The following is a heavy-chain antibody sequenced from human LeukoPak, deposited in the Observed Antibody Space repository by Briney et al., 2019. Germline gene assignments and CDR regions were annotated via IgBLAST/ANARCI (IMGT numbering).Heavy chain of an antibody. CDR2: INHSGSI. CDR1: GGSFSGYY. J-gene: IGHJ4*02. D-gene: IGHD2-8*01. V-gene: IGHV4-34*01. CDR3: ARGQWPWRDFDF. Sequence: SEPLSLTCGVYGGSFSGYYWNWIRQFPGRGLEWIGEINHSGSINYNPSLESRVTISIDTSKNQFSLKLNSVTAADTAVFYCARGQWPWRDFDFWGQGTLVTVSS.